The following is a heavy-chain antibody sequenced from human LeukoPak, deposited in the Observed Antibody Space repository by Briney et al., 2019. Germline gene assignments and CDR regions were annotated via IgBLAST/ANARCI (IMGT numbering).Heavy chain of an antibody. Sequence: SETLSLTCTVSGGSISSYYWSWIRQPPGKGLEWIGYIYYSGSTNYSPSLKSRVTISVDTSKNQFSLKLSSVTAADTAVYYCARAWMTTANWFDPWGQGTLVTVSS. CDR3: ARAWMTTANWFDP. CDR1: GGSISSYY. J-gene: IGHJ5*02. CDR2: IYYSGST. D-gene: IGHD4-11*01. V-gene: IGHV4-59*01.